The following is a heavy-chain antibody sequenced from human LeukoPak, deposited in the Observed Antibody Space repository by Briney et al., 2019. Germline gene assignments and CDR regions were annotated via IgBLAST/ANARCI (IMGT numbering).Heavy chain of an antibody. Sequence: ASVKVPCKASGYTFTGYYMHWVRQAPGQGLEWMGWINPNSGGTNYAQRFQGRVTMTRDTSISTAYMELSRLRSDDTAVYYCARAQKPNYFDYWGQGTLVTVSS. CDR3: ARAQKPNYFDY. CDR1: GYTFTGYY. CDR2: INPNSGGT. J-gene: IGHJ4*02. V-gene: IGHV1-2*02.